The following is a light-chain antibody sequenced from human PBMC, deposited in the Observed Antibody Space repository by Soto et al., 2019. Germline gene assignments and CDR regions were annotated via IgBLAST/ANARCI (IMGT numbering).Light chain of an antibody. CDR1: QTISIY. CDR2: TSS. V-gene: IGKV1-39*01. J-gene: IGKJ1*01. Sequence: DIQMTQSPSSLSASVGDRVTINCRASQTISIYLNWYQLRPGKAPNLLIFTSSNLESGVPSRFSGSGSGTDFTLTISSLQPEDFATYFCQQGYSRPRTFGQGTKVDIK. CDR3: QQGYSRPRT.